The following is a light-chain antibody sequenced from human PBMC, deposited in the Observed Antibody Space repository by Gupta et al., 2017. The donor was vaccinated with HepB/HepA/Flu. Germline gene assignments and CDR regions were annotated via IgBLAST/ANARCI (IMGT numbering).Light chain of an antibody. CDR2: GNS. J-gene: IGLJ2*01. CDR3: QSYDSSLSGNVV. CDR1: SSNIGAGYD. Sequence: QSVLTQPPSVSGAPGQRVTISCTGSSSNIGAGYDVHWYQQLPGTAPKLLIYGNSHRPPGVPDRFSGSKSGTSASLAITGLQAEDEADYYCQSYDSSLSGNVVFGGGTKLTVL. V-gene: IGLV1-40*01.